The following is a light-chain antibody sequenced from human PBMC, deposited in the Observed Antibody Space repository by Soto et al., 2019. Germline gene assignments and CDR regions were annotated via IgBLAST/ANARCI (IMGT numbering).Light chain of an antibody. V-gene: IGKV3-15*01. CDR3: QQYNSWPLT. J-gene: IGKJ4*01. Sequence: ETVMTQSPATLSMSPGERATLSCRASQSLNSDLAWYQQKPGQAPRLLIYGASTRATGIPGRFSSSGSGTEFTLTISSLQSEDFAVYYCQQYNSWPLTFGGGTKVDIK. CDR2: GAS. CDR1: QSLNSD.